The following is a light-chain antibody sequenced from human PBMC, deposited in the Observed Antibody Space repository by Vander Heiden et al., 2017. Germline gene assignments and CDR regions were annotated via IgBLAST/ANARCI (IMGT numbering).Light chain of an antibody. CDR3: QQYNTYPSIT. CDR2: KAS. Sequence: DIEMTQSPSTLSASVGDSVTIICRASQNVSRWLSWFQQKPGKAPKVLIYKASTLKRGVPSRFSGSGSGTEFTLTISSLQPDDFATYYCQQYNTYPSITFGQGTRLDIK. CDR1: QNVSRW. J-gene: IGKJ5*01. V-gene: IGKV1-5*03.